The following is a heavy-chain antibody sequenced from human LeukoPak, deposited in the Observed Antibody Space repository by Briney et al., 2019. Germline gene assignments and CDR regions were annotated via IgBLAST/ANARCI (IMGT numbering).Heavy chain of an antibody. CDR1: EFTFSDYS. V-gene: IGHV3-30*04. CDR2: ISYDGSDK. J-gene: IGHJ4*02. CDR3: ASPKGKYIGNYPLEY. D-gene: IGHD1-26*01. Sequence: GGSLRLSCAASEFTFSDYSLHWVRQAPGKGLEWVALISYDGSDKYYADSVKGRFTISRDNSQDTLYLQMNSLGADDTAVYYCASPKGKYIGNYPLEYWGQGTLVTVSS.